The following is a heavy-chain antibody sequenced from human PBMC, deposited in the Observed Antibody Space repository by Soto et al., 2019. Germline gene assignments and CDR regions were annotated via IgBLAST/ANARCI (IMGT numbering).Heavy chain of an antibody. Sequence: SETLSLTCTVSGGSISSGGYYWSWIRQHPGKGLEWIGYIYYSGSTYYNPSLKSRVTISVDTSKNQFSLKLSSVTAADTAVYYCARYAAPYLTHFDYWGQGTLVTVSS. CDR2: IYYSGST. V-gene: IGHV4-31*03. J-gene: IGHJ4*02. D-gene: IGHD6-25*01. CDR1: GGSISSGGYY. CDR3: ARYAAPYLTHFDY.